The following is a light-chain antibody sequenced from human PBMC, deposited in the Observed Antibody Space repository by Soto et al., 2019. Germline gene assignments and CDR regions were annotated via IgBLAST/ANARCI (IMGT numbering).Light chain of an antibody. CDR2: KTS. V-gene: IGKV1-5*03. CDR3: QHYNSYPWT. J-gene: IGKJ1*01. CDR1: QSISSW. Sequence: DIQMTQSPSTLSASVGDRVTITCRASQSISSWLAWYQQKPGKAPKLLIFKTSSLKSGVPSRFGGSGSGTEFPLTISSLQPDDFATYYCQHYNSYPWTFGRGTKVEIK.